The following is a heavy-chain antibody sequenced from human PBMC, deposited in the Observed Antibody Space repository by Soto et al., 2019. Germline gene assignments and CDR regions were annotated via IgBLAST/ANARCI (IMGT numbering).Heavy chain of an antibody. D-gene: IGHD5-12*01. CDR3: VREESDNDGNWFDR. CDR2: IFYDGSRK. J-gene: IGHJ5*02. Sequence: QEQLVESGGGVVQPGRSLKLSCAASGFTFSRYGMHWVRQAPGKGLEWVAVIFYDGSRKEYADSLKGRFTISRDNSKNALSLQMNSLEAEDTAIYYCVREESDNDGNWFDRWGQGTLVTVSS. V-gene: IGHV3-33*01. CDR1: GFTFSRYG.